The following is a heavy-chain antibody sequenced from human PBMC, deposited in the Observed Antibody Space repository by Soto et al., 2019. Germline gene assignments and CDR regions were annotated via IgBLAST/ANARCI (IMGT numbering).Heavy chain of an antibody. CDR3: AREVRLSSSWRYYYYYMDV. Sequence: GGSLRLSCAASGFTFSSYGMHWVRQAPGKGLEWVAVIWYDGSNKYYADSVKGRFTISRDNSKNTLYLQMNSLRAEDTAVYYCAREVRLSSSWRYYYYYMDVWGKGTTVTVSS. CDR1: GFTFSSYG. D-gene: IGHD6-13*01. J-gene: IGHJ6*03. V-gene: IGHV3-33*01. CDR2: IWYDGSNK.